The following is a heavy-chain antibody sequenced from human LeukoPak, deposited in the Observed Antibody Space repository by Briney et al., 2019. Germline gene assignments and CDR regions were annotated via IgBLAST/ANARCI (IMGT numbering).Heavy chain of an antibody. V-gene: IGHV3-53*01. J-gene: IGHJ3*02. CDR2: IYSGGST. Sequence: GGSLRLSCAASGFTFSSYAMSWVRQAPGKGLEWVSVIYSGGSTYYADSVKGRFTISRDNSKNTLDLQMNSLRAEDTAVYYCASTSGNGYDSIDASDIWGQGTIGTVSS. D-gene: IGHD5-12*01. CDR3: ASTSGNGYDSIDASDI. CDR1: GFTFSSYA.